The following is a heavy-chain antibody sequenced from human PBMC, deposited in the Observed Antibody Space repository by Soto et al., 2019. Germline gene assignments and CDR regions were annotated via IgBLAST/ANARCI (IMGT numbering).Heavy chain of an antibody. Sequence: SETLSLTCTVSGGSVTSDEDYWTWIRQSPGKGLGWIGYISNSGSTGYNPSLKTRLSMSVDRSKNQFTLRLTSVTAADTAVYFCATESGSTYGYFDHWGQGTQVTVSS. D-gene: IGHD5-18*01. V-gene: IGHV4-30-4*01. CDR1: GGSVTSDEDY. J-gene: IGHJ4*02. CDR3: ATESGSTYGYFDH. CDR2: ISNSGST.